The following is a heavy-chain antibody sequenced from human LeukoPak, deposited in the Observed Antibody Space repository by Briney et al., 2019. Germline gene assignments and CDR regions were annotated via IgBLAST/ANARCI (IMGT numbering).Heavy chain of an antibody. CDR2: IRQDGSEK. J-gene: IGHJ4*02. Sequence: PGGSVRLSCAASGFTFSSYEMNWVRQAPGKGLEWVANIRQDGSEKYYVDSVKGRFTISRDNAKNSLYLQMSSLRAEDTAIYYCARDSPERGYSYGPLDNYFDYWGQGTLVTVSS. V-gene: IGHV3-7*01. CDR1: GFTFSSYE. CDR3: ARDSPERGYSYGPLDNYFDY. D-gene: IGHD5-18*01.